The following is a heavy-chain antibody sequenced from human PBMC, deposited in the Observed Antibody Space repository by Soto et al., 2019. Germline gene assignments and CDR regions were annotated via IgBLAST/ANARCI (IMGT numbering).Heavy chain of an antibody. V-gene: IGHV3-72*01. CDR1: GFTFSDHY. Sequence: VGSLRLSCAASGFTFSDHYMDWVRQAPGKGLEWVGRTRNKANSYTTEYAASVKGRFTISRDDSKNSLYLQMNSLKTEDTAVYYCARVGEILARNHGMDVWGQGTTVTVSS. CDR2: TRNKANSYTT. CDR3: ARVGEILARNHGMDV. D-gene: IGHD3-16*01. J-gene: IGHJ6*02.